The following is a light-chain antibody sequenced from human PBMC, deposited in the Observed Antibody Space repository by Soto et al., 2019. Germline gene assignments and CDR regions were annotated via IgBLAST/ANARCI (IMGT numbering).Light chain of an antibody. Sequence: QSVLNQPPSASGTPGQRVTISCSGSSSNIGSNYVYWYQQLPGTAPKLLIYRNNQRPSGVPDRFSGSKSGTSASLAISGLRSEDEADYYCAAWDDSLSGPHVVFGGGTKLTVL. V-gene: IGLV1-47*01. J-gene: IGLJ2*01. CDR2: RNN. CDR3: AAWDDSLSGPHVV. CDR1: SSNIGSNY.